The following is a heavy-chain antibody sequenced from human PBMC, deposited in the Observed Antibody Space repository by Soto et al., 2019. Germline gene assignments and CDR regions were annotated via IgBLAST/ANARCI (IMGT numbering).Heavy chain of an antibody. Sequence: EVKLLESGGGLVQPGGSLRLSCAASGFTFTNFAMSWVRQAPGKGLEWVSTISGSGYNTYYADSVKGRFTISRDNSKNTLFLQLNSLRAEDTAVYHCAKTTLRIGGPLDYWGQGTLATVSS. CDR2: ISGSGYNT. CDR3: AKTTLRIGGPLDY. D-gene: IGHD1-1*01. CDR1: GFTFTNFA. J-gene: IGHJ4*02. V-gene: IGHV3-23*01.